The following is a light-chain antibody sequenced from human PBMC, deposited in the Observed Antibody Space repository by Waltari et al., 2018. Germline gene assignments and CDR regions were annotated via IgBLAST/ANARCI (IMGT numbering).Light chain of an antibody. CDR2: EVS. V-gene: IGLV2-14*01. J-gene: IGLJ1*01. CDR3: SSYTTSSAPGV. CDR1: DSDVGAYDF. Sequence: QSALTQPASVSGSPGQSITLSCSGTDSDVGAYDFVSWYHQHPGKAPHLIIYEVSNRPSGVSNRFSASKSGNTASLTISGLQAEDEADYYCSSYTTSSAPGVFGTGTRVTVL.